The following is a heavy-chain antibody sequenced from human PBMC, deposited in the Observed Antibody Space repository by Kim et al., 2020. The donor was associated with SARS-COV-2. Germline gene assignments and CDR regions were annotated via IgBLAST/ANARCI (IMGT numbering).Heavy chain of an antibody. D-gene: IGHD6-13*01. Sequence: SETLSLTCTVSGGSISSSSYYWGWIRQPPGKGLAWIGSIYYTGNTYYNPSLKGRVTISVDTSKNQFSLKLSSVTATDTAVYYCARPGKVWVAAAYFDYWGQGTLVTVSS. J-gene: IGHJ4*02. CDR3: ARPGKVWVAAAYFDY. CDR1: GGSISSSSYY. V-gene: IGHV4-39*01. CDR2: IYYTGNT.